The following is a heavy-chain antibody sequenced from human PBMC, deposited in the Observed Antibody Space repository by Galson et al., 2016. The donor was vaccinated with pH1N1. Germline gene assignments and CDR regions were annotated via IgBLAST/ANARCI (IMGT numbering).Heavy chain of an antibody. D-gene: IGHD1-26*01. CDR1: GFIFSDYW. V-gene: IGHV3-7*01. Sequence: SLRLSCAASGFIFSDYWMSWVRQAPGKGLEWVAKINQDGSRQYYVDSMKGRCTISRDNAENSLSLQMHSLRVEDTALYYCATEDYYTSLYWGQGILVTVSS. CDR3: ATEDYYTSLY. J-gene: IGHJ4*02. CDR2: INQDGSRQ.